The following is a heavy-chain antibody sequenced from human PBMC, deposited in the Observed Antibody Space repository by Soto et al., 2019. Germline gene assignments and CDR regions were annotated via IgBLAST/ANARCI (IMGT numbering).Heavy chain of an antibody. D-gene: IGHD6-19*01. V-gene: IGHV3-23*01. CDR2: ISCCGGST. Sequence: VQLLESGGGVVQPGGSLRLSCVASGFNFKKFAMSWVRQAPGEGLEWVSAISCCGGSTSYADSVKGRFSIARDDSTNTLSLQMNNLRVEDTAQYYCAKADGEQWLLPHLDKWGQGTLVTVS. CDR1: GFNFKKFA. CDR3: AKADGEQWLLPHLDK. J-gene: IGHJ4*02.